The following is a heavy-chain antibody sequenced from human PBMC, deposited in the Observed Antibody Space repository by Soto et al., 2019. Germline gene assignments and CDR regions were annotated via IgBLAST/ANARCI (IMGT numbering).Heavy chain of an antibody. J-gene: IGHJ4*02. CDR1: GGSISSYY. CDR2: IYYSGST. D-gene: IGHD3-10*01. V-gene: IGHV4-59*12. Sequence: SETLSLTCTVSGGSISSYYWSWIRQPPGKGLEWIGYIYYSGSTNYNPSLKSRVTISVDTSKNQFSLKLSSVTAADTAVYYCATYYYGSGSYRYFDYWGQGTLVTVSS. CDR3: ATYYYGSGSYRYFDY.